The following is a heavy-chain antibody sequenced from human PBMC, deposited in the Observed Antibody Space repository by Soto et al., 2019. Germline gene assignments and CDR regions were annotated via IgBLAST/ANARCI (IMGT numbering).Heavy chain of an antibody. CDR3: ARCVGGYSGCDFDY. Sequence: QVQLVQSGAEVKKPGASVKVSCKASGYTFTSYAMHWVRQAPGQRLEWMGWINAGNGNTKYSQKLQGRVTITRDTSASTAYMELSSLRSEDTAVYYCARCVGGYSGCDFDYWGQGTLVTVSS. D-gene: IGHD5-12*01. V-gene: IGHV1-3*01. CDR1: GYTFTSYA. CDR2: INAGNGNT. J-gene: IGHJ4*02.